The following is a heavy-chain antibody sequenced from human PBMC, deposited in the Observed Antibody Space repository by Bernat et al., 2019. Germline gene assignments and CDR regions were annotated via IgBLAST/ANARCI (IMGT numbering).Heavy chain of an antibody. CDR3: ARDYGQYSSSWYGVDNWFDP. V-gene: IGHV3-9*01. CDR1: GFTFDDYA. CDR2: ISWNSGSI. Sequence: EVQLVESGGGLVQPGRSLRLSCAASGFTFDDYAMHWVRQAPGKGLEWVSGISWNSGSIGYADSVKGRFTISRDNAKNTLYLQMNSLRAEDTAVYYCARDYGQYSSSWYGVDNWFDPWGQGTLVTVSS. J-gene: IGHJ5*02. D-gene: IGHD6-13*01.